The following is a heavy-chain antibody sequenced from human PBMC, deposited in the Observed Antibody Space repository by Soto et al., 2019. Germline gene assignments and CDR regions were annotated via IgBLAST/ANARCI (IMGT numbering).Heavy chain of an antibody. V-gene: IGHV4-30-2*01. CDR2: INHLETT. J-gene: IGHJ4*02. Sequence: SETLSLTCTVSGASITYGGYSWSWIRQTPGKGLEWIGYINHLETTFYNPSFESRLTLSIDRAKNQFSLNLNSMSDADRAVYFCARGGGSDSFDYWGKGILVTVSS. D-gene: IGHD1-26*01. CDR3: ARGGGSDSFDY. CDR1: GASITYGGYS.